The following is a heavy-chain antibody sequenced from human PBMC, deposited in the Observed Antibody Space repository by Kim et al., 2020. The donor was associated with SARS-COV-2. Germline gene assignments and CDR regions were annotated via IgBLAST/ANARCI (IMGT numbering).Heavy chain of an antibody. Sequence: GGSLRLSCAVSGFTFNNYCMTWVRQAPGKGLEWVASFTRDGSTDYAEVVKGRFTISRDNYNNVLLLQVNSLRVEDTAVYYYGAYHEAANHFRY. CDR3: GAYHEAANHFRY. CDR2: FTRDGST. D-gene: IGHD2-2*01. V-gene: IGHV3-23*01. J-gene: IGHJ2*01. CDR1: GFTFNNYC.